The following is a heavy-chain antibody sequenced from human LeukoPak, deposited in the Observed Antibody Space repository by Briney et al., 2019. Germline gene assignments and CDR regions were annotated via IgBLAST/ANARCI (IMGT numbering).Heavy chain of an antibody. J-gene: IGHJ4*02. CDR1: GFTFSNAW. D-gene: IGHD2-2*01. Sequence: GGSLRLSCAASGFTFSNAWMSWVRQDPGKGLEWVGRIKSKTDGGTTDYAAPVKGRFTIPRDDSKNTLYLQMNSLRAEDTAVYYCARAPTVSVGYCSSVSCQADYWGQGTLVTVSS. CDR3: ARAPTVSVGYCSSVSCQADY. CDR2: IKSKTDGGTT. V-gene: IGHV3-15*01.